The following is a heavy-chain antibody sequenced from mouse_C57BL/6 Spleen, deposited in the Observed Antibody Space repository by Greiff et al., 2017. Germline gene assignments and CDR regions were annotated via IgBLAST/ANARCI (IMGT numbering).Heavy chain of an antibody. CDR1: GFTFNTYA. V-gene: IGHV10-3*01. CDR3: VRDDYGSSYGYFDV. D-gene: IGHD1-1*01. CDR2: IRSKSSNYAT. Sequence: EVKLVESGGGLVQPKGSLKLSCAASGFTFNTYAMHWVRQAPGKGLEWVACIRSKSSNYATYYADSVKDRFTISRDDSQSMLYLQMNNLKTEDTAMYYCVRDDYGSSYGYFDVWGTGTTVTVSS. J-gene: IGHJ1*03.